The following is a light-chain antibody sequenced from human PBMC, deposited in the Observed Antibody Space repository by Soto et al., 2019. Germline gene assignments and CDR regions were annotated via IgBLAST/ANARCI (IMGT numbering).Light chain of an antibody. CDR1: QSLLHRNGYNY. J-gene: IGKJ5*01. CDR3: MQALQIPTT. CDR2: VAS. Sequence: DIVMTQSPLSLPVTPGEPASISCRSSQSLLHRNGYNYLDWYLQKPGQSPQLLIYVASNRASGVPERFRGSGSGTDFTLKISRVEAGDVGVYYCMQALQIPTTFGQGTRLEIK. V-gene: IGKV2-28*01.